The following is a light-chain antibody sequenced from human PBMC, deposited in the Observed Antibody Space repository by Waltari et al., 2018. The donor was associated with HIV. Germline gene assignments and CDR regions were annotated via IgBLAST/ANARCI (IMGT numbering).Light chain of an antibody. V-gene: IGLV3-21*02. Sequence: SYVLTQPPSVSVAPGQTARIPCGGDTIGTKSVHWYQQKPGQAPVLFVYDDSVRPSGIPERISGSNSGNTATLTISRVEPGDEADYYCQVWLSFLDHPGVFGGGTKLTVL. CDR1: TIGTKS. CDR3: QVWLSFLDHPGV. CDR2: DDS. J-gene: IGLJ3*02.